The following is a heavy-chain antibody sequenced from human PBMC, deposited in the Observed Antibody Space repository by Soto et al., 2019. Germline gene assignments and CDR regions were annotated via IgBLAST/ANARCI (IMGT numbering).Heavy chain of an antibody. CDR2: IVPLFGTS. CDR3: NRGSEYDFWSGYL. D-gene: IGHD3-3*01. Sequence: QERLVQSGAEVRKPGSSVKVSCKVTGGTSTRYAINWVRQAPGQGLEWMGGIVPLFGTSKYAQKFQGRVTISADTSTNIAYMELRSLRSEDTAVYYCNRGSEYDFWSGYLWGQGTLVSVSS. V-gene: IGHV1-69*06. CDR1: GGTSTRYA. J-gene: IGHJ4*02.